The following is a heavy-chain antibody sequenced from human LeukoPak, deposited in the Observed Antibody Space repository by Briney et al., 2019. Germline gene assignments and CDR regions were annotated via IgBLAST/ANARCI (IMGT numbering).Heavy chain of an antibody. D-gene: IGHD6-19*01. CDR3: AKGGPVAGPGLDY. CDR1: GFTVSNNY. CDR2: IYSGGST. V-gene: IGHV3-53*05. J-gene: IGHJ4*02. Sequence: GGSLRLSCAASGFTVSNNYMNWVRQAPGKGLEWVSLIYSGGSTYYADSVKGRFTISRDNSKNTLYLQMNSLRAEDTAVYYCAKGGPVAGPGLDYWGQGTLVTVSS.